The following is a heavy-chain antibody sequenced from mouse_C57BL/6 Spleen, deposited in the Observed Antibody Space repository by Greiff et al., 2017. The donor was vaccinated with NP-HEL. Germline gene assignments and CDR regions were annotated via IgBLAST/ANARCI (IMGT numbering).Heavy chain of an antibody. Sequence: EVQLQQSGPGLAKPSQTLSLTCSVTGYSITSDYWNWIRKFPGNKLEYMGYISYSGSTYYNPSLKSRISITRDTSKNQYYLQLNSVTTEDTATYYCARYSLYYGSSYGYFDVWGTGTTVTVSS. V-gene: IGHV3-8*01. CDR3: ARYSLYYGSSYGYFDV. CDR2: ISYSGST. CDR1: GYSITSDY. D-gene: IGHD1-1*01. J-gene: IGHJ1*03.